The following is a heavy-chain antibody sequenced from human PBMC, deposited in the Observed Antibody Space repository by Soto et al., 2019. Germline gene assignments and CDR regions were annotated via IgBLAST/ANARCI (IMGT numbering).Heavy chain of an antibody. CDR3: ARGYEVLSGYYP. D-gene: IGHD3-3*01. Sequence: PSETLSLTCAVYGGSFSDYYWSWIRQTPGKGLEWIAEINHSGNTHYNPSLKSRVTILLDASKNQFSLKLSSVTAADTAVYYCARGYEVLSGYYPWGQGTLVTVSS. CDR2: INHSGNT. J-gene: IGHJ5*02. V-gene: IGHV4-34*01. CDR1: GGSFSDYY.